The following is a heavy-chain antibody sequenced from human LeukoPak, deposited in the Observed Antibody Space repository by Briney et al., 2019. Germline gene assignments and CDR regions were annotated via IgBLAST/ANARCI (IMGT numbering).Heavy chain of an antibody. CDR3: ARAVRYCSSTSCRPLYGMDV. V-gene: IGHV4-30-4*01. CDR1: GGSISSGDYY. CDR2: IYYSGST. D-gene: IGHD2-2*01. J-gene: IGHJ6*02. Sequence: SQTLSLTCTVSGGSISSGDYYWSWIRQPPGKGLEWIGYIYYSGSTYYNPSLKSRVTISVDTSKSQFSLKLSSVTAADTAVYYCARAVRYCSSTSCRPLYGMDVWGQGTTVTVSS.